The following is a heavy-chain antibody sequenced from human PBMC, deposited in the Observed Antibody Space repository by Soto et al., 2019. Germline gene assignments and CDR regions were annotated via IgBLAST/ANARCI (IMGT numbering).Heavy chain of an antibody. V-gene: IGHV4-59*01. Sequence: SETLSLTFTVSGGSISSYYWNWIRQPPGKGLEWIGYIYYSGSTNYNHSLKSRVAISVDTSKHQFSLKLSSVTAAETAVYYCAREGYSSGWYYFDYWGPGTMVAV. CDR1: GGSISSYY. J-gene: IGHJ4*02. D-gene: IGHD6-19*01. CDR3: AREGYSSGWYYFDY. CDR2: IYYSGST.